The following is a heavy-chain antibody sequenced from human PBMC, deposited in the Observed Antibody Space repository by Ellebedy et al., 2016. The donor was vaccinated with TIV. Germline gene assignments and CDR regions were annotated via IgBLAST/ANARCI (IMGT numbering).Heavy chain of an antibody. CDR2: IGTAGDT. V-gene: IGHV3-13*01. CDR3: AKEDYGSGSYLFDY. Sequence: GGSLRLXCAASVFTFSSYDMHWVRQATGKGLEWVSAIGTAGDTYYPGSVKGRFTISRDNSKNTLYLQMNSLRAEDTAVYYCAKEDYGSGSYLFDYWGQGTLVTVSS. J-gene: IGHJ4*02. D-gene: IGHD3-10*01. CDR1: VFTFSSYD.